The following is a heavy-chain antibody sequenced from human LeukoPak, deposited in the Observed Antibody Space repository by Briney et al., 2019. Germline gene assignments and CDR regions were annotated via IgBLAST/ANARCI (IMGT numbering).Heavy chain of an antibody. Sequence: PGRSLRLSCAASGFTFSSYEMNWVRQAPGKGLEWVSAITGSGDTTYYADSVKGRFTISRDNSKNALYVEMNTLRAEDTAVYYCVKWGDYDILTGYYVPDFWGQGTLVTVSS. V-gene: IGHV3-23*01. CDR3: VKWGDYDILTGYYVPDF. J-gene: IGHJ4*02. CDR2: ITGSGDTT. CDR1: GFTFSSYE. D-gene: IGHD3-9*01.